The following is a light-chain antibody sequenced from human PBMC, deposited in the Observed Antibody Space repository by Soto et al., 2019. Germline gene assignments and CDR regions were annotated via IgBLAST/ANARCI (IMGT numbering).Light chain of an antibody. V-gene: IGLV1-40*01. CDR3: QSYDRSLSGTV. CDR2: GGS. CDR1: SSNIGAGYD. J-gene: IGLJ1*01. Sequence: SVLTQPPSVSGAPGQRVTISCTGSSSNIGAGYDVHWYQHQPGTAPKLLIYGGSSRPSGVPDRFSGSKSGTSASLAITGLQAEDEADYYCQSYDRSLSGTVFGTGTKVIV.